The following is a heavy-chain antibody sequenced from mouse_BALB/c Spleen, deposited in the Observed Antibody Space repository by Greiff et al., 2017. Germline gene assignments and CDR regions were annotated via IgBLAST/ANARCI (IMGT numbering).Heavy chain of an antibody. V-gene: IGHV5-6*01. D-gene: IGHD1-1*01. CDR1: GFTFSSYG. CDR3: ARGITTVVATGWYFDV. J-gene: IGHJ1*01. Sequence: EVQVVESGGDLVKPGGSLKLSCAASGFTFSSYGMSWVRQTPDKRLEWVATISSGGSYTYYPDSVKGRFTISRDNAKNTLYLQMSSLKSEDTAMYYCARGITTVVATGWYFDVWGAGTTVTVSS. CDR2: ISSGGSYT.